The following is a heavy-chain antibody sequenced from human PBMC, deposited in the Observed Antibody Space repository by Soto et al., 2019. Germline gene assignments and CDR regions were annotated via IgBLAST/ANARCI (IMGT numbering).Heavy chain of an antibody. CDR2: IYYRGNT. CDR3: ARTSDLGVRDWFDP. D-gene: IGHD3-10*01. V-gene: IGHV4-31*03. J-gene: IGHJ5*02. CDR1: GGSISTGGYH. Sequence: SETLSLACSVSGGSISTGGYHWTRIRQHPEKCLEWIGYIYYRGNTYYNPSLRSRLTMSVDTSTNQFSLNLTSVTAADTAVYYCARTSDLGVRDWFDPWGLGTLVTVSS.